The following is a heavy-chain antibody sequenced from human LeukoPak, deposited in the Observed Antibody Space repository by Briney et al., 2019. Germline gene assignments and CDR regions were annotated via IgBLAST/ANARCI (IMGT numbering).Heavy chain of an antibody. D-gene: IGHD6-13*01. CDR3: ARDSSSWSPRGNWFDP. Sequence: GGSLRLSCAASGFTFSSYEMNWVRQAPGKGLEWVSYISSSGSTIYYADSVKGRFTISRDNAKNSLYLQMNSLRAEDTAVYYCARDSSSWSPRGNWFDPWGQGTLVTVSS. CDR1: GFTFSSYE. CDR2: ISSSGSTI. J-gene: IGHJ5*02. V-gene: IGHV3-48*03.